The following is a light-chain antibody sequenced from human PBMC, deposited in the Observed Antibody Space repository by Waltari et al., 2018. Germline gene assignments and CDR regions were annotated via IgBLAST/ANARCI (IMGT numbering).Light chain of an antibody. J-gene: IGKJ1*01. CDR2: AAS. CDR3: QQYNELKT. CDR1: QSISSH. V-gene: IGKV3-15*01. Sequence: EIVMTQSPAPLSVSPGDRATLSCRASQSISSHLALYHEKPGQAPRLVIYAASTRATGIPARFSGSGSGTDFTLTISSLQSEDFAVYYCQQYNELKTFGQGTKVEIK.